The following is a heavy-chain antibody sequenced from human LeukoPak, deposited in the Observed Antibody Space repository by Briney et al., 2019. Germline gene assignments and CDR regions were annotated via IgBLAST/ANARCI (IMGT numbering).Heavy chain of an antibody. J-gene: IGHJ4*02. CDR3: ARDRYYYDSSGYYPDY. CDR1: GFTFSSYG. Sequence: GGSLRLSCAASGFTFSSYGMHWVRQAPGKGLEWVAVIWYDGSNKYYADSVKGRFTISRDNSKNTLCLQMNSLRAEDTAVYYCARDRYYYDSSGYYPDYWGQGTLVTVSS. D-gene: IGHD3-22*01. CDR2: IWYDGSNK. V-gene: IGHV3-33*01.